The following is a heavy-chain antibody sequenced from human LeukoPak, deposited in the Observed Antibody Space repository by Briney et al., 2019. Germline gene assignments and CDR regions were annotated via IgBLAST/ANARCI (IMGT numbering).Heavy chain of an antibody. CDR3: AREPPPYCSSTSCPLTLPGI. V-gene: IGHV4-30-4*08. CDR1: GGSISSGDYY. Sequence: SQTLSLTCTVSGGSISSGDYYWSWIRQPPGTGLEWIGYIYYSGSTYYNPSLKSRVTISVDTSKNQFSLKLSSVTAADTAVYYCAREPPPYCSSTSCPLTLPGIWGQGTLVTVSS. CDR2: IYYSGST. J-gene: IGHJ4*02. D-gene: IGHD2-2*01.